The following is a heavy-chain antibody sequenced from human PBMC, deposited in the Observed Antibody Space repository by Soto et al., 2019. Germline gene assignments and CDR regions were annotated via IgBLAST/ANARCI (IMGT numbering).Heavy chain of an antibody. CDR2: ITYEGRKK. CDR1: GFTFSSYG. Sequence: QVQLVESGGGVVQPGRSLRLSCAASGFTFSSYGMHWVRQAPGKGLEGGAVITYEGRKKYYADSVKGRFTISRDNSKNTRYLQMNSLRAEDTAVYYCAKDPYGDFDAFDIWGQGTMVTVSS. D-gene: IGHD4-17*01. J-gene: IGHJ3*02. V-gene: IGHV3-30*18. CDR3: AKDPYGDFDAFDI.